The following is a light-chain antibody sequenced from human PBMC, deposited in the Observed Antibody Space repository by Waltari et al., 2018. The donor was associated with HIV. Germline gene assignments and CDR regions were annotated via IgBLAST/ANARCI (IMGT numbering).Light chain of an antibody. CDR2: RNN. CDR1: SSNIGSNY. J-gene: IGLJ2*01. V-gene: IGLV1-47*01. CDR3: AAWDDSLRGPYVV. Sequence: QSVLTQPPSASGTPGQRVTISCSGSSSNIGSNYVYWYQRHPGTAPKLLIYRNNERRAGVPGRSSGCKAGTSASLAISGLRSEDEADYYGAAWDDSLRGPYVVFGGGTKLTVL.